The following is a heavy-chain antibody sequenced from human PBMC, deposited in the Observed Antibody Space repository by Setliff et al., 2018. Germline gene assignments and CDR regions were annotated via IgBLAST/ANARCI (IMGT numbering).Heavy chain of an antibody. CDR1: GFTFRSYT. V-gene: IGHV3-21*01. J-gene: IGHJ4*02. D-gene: IGHD3-10*01. CDR2: ISTSSYP. Sequence: LRLSCAASGFTFRSYTMNWVRQAPGKGLEWVSSISTSSYPYYADSVKGRFTISRDNAKNSLFLQMHILEVEDTAVYYCVRDWASGDDHWGRGTLVTVSS. CDR3: VRDWASGDDH.